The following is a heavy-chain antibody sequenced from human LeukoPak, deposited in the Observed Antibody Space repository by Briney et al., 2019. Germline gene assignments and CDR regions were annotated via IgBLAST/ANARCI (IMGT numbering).Heavy chain of an antibody. CDR1: GDSLSSSY. CDR3: ARALVRGVVGPQFDP. Sequence: PSETLSLTCTVSGDSLSSSYWSWIRQSPGKGLEWIGYLHHNGGTNDNPSLKSRATISVDTSQNKFFLRMRSVTAVDTAVYYCARALVRGVVGPQFDPWGQGILVTVSS. V-gene: IGHV4-59*08. D-gene: IGHD3-10*01. CDR2: LHHNGGT. J-gene: IGHJ5*02.